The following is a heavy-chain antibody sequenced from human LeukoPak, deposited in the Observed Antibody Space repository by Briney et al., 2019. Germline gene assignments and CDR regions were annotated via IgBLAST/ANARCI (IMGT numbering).Heavy chain of an antibody. J-gene: IGHJ4*02. D-gene: IGHD3-3*01. Sequence: PGGSLRLSCAGSGFTFSSYSMSWVRQAPGKGLEWVSSISSSSSYIYYADSVKGRFTISRDNAKNSLYLQMNSLRAEDTAVYYCARDYDFWSGLDCWGQGTLVTVSS. CDR1: GFTFSSYS. V-gene: IGHV3-21*01. CDR2: ISSSSSYI. CDR3: ARDYDFWSGLDC.